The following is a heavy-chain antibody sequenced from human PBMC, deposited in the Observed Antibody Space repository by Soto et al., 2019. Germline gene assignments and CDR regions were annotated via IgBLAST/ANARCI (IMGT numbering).Heavy chain of an antibody. CDR3: ARGSYYYDNSGYLH. CDR1: GGSFSGFF. Sequence: SETLSLTCAVHGGSFSGFFWTWTRQSPGKGLEWIGEINHSGRTNLNPSLKSRVTISVDTSKKQFSLNLSSVTAADTAVYYCARGSYYYDNSGYLHWGQGTLVTAPQ. V-gene: IGHV4-34*01. CDR2: INHSGRT. D-gene: IGHD3-22*01. J-gene: IGHJ4*02.